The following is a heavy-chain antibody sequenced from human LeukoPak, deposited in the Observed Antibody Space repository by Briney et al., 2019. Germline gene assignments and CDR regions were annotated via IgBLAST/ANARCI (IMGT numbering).Heavy chain of an antibody. CDR3: ANSGYCSGGSCYGLQH. J-gene: IGHJ1*01. Sequence: GRSLRLSCAASGFTFSSYGMHWVRQAPGKGLEWVAVISYDGSNKYYADSVKGRFTISRDNSKNTLYLQMNSLRAEDTAVYYCANSGYCSGGSCYGLQHWGQGTLVTVSS. CDR2: ISYDGSNK. D-gene: IGHD2-15*01. V-gene: IGHV3-30*18. CDR1: GFTFSSYG.